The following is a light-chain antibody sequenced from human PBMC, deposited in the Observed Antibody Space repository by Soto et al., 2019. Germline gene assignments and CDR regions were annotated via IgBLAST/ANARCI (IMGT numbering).Light chain of an antibody. CDR1: QSVSHY. Sequence: EIVMTQSPATLSVSPGERATLSCRASQSVSHYLAWYQQKPGQAPRLLIYGASTRATGIPVRFSGSGSGTEFTLTISSLQSEDFAVYYCHQYNHWPRTFGQGTKVEIK. CDR2: GAS. CDR3: HQYNHWPRT. V-gene: IGKV3-15*01. J-gene: IGKJ1*01.